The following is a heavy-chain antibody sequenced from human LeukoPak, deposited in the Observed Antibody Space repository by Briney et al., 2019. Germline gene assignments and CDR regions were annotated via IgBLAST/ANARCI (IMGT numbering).Heavy chain of an antibody. CDR2: IYSGGGT. J-gene: IGHJ4*02. CDR1: GFTVSDSY. V-gene: IGHV3-53*01. Sequence: GGSLRLSCAASGFTVSDSYMTWVRQAPGKGLEWVSVIYSGGGTSYADSVKGRFTISRDNSKNTLYLQMNSLRAEDTAVYYCARGGHFGGYYFDYWGQGTLVTVSS. CDR3: ARGGHFGGYYFDY. D-gene: IGHD4-23*01.